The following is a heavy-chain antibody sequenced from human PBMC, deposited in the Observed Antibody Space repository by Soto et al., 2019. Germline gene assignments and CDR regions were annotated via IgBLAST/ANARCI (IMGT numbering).Heavy chain of an antibody. CDR1: GGTFSSHA. CDR2: IIPFFKAT. Sequence: SVKVSCKASGGTFSSHAISWVRQAPGQGLEWMGGIIPFFKATNYAQKFQGRVTITADDSTSTAYMELSSLRSEDTAVYYCARGPSHSYGYGAFDIWGQGTMVTVSS. CDR3: ARGPSHSYGYGAFDI. J-gene: IGHJ3*02. V-gene: IGHV1-69*13. D-gene: IGHD5-18*01.